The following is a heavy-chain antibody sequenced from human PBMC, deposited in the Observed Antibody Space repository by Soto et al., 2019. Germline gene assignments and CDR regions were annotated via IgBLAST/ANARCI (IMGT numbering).Heavy chain of an antibody. CDR2: IGGSGSST. CDR3: AKDHSSSWYSFDY. CDR1: GFTFSSYA. J-gene: IGHJ4*02. V-gene: IGHV3-23*01. D-gene: IGHD6-13*01. Sequence: GGSLRLSCAASGFTFSSYAMSWLRQAPGKGLEWVSDIGGSGSSTYYATCVKGRFTISRDNSKKTMSLQMTSLRAEDPPVYYCAKDHSSSWYSFDYCGQGTLVTVSS.